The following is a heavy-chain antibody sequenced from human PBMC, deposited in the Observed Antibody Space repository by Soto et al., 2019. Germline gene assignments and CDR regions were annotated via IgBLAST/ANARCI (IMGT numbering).Heavy chain of an antibody. Sequence: GGSLRLSCAASGFSFSRYGIHWVRQAPGKGLEWVAVISYDESTAFYADSVKGRFTISRDNSKNTLFLQMNSLRPEDTAVYYCSKAMIGSYDSDAFDVWGQGTMVTVSS. V-gene: IGHV3-30*18. CDR3: SKAMIGSYDSDAFDV. CDR1: GFSFSRYG. CDR2: ISYDESTA. J-gene: IGHJ3*01. D-gene: IGHD3-22*01.